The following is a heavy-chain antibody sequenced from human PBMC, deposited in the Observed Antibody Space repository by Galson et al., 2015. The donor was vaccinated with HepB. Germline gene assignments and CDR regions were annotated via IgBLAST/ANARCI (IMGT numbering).Heavy chain of an antibody. CDR2: ISAYNGNT. Sequence: SVKVSCKASGYTFTSYGISWVRQAPGQGLEWMGWISAYNGNTNYAQKLQGRVTMTTDTSTSTAYMELRSLRSDDTAVYYCAREDWGGGSGSYFIDYWGQGTLVTVSS. CDR1: GYTFTSYG. J-gene: IGHJ4*02. D-gene: IGHD3-10*01. V-gene: IGHV1-18*04. CDR3: AREDWGGGSGSYFIDY.